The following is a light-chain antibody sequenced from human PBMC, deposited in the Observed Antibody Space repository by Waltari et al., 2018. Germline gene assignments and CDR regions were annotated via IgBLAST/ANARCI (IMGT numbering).Light chain of an antibody. Sequence: SYVVTQSPSVSVAPGETARITCGGVNIGSKSVHWYQQRPGQAPVLVISYDSDRPSGIPVRFTGSNSGNTATLTISWVEAEDEADYYCLVWHSTIDHQGVFGGGTKLTVL. CDR3: LVWHSTIDHQGV. CDR2: YDS. V-gene: IGLV3-21*04. CDR1: NIGSKS. J-gene: IGLJ2*01.